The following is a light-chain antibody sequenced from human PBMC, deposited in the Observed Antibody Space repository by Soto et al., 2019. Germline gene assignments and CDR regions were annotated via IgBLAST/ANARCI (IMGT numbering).Light chain of an antibody. CDR2: GAS. CDR3: QQNYSTPPLT. J-gene: IGKJ4*01. Sequence: DIETTQSPSSLSTSVGDTVTITCRASQGIKSYLNWYQQKPGKAPKLLIYGASSLQSGVLSRFCGSGSWTDFTLTISSLQPEDYATYYCQQNYSTPPLTFGGGTKVEIK. CDR1: QGIKSY. V-gene: IGKV1-39*01.